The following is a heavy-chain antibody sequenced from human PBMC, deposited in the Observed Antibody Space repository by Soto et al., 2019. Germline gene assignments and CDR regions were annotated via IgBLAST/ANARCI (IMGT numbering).Heavy chain of an antibody. Sequence: PSETLSLTCAVYGGSFSGYYWSWIRQPPGKGLEWIGEINHSGSTNYNPSLKSRVTISVDTSKNQFSLKLSSVTAADTAVYYCGRVCSSTSCYPHYYYYMDVWGKGTTVTVSS. J-gene: IGHJ6*03. CDR2: INHSGST. CDR3: GRVCSSTSCYPHYYYYMDV. D-gene: IGHD2-2*01. V-gene: IGHV4-34*01. CDR1: GGSFSGYY.